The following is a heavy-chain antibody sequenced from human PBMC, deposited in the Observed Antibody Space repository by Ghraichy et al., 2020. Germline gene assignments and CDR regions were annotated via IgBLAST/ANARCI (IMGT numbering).Heavy chain of an antibody. CDR3: ARLGYCSGGSCYRPNWFDP. CDR2: IYTSGST. D-gene: IGHD2-15*01. V-gene: IGHV4-4*09. Sequence: SETLSLTCTVSGGSISSYYWSWIRQPPGKGLEWIGYIYTSGSTNYNPSLKSRVTISVDTSKNQFSLKLSSVTAADTAVYYCARLGYCSGGSCYRPNWFDPWGQGTLDTVSS. J-gene: IGHJ5*02. CDR1: GGSISSYY.